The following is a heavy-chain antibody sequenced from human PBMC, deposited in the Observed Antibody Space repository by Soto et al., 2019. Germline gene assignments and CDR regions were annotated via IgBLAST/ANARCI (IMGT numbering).Heavy chain of an antibody. V-gene: IGHV4-38-2*02. CDR3: ARDLVDTAMDAITMVRGVIDY. J-gene: IGHJ4*02. CDR2: IYHSGST. CDR1: GYSISSGYY. D-gene: IGHD3-10*01. Sequence: SETLSLTCTVSGYSISSGYYWGWIRQPPGKGLEWIGSIYHSGSTYYNPSLKSRVTISVDTSKNQFSLKLSSVTAADTAVYYCARDLVDTAMDAITMVRGVIDYWGQGTLVTVSS.